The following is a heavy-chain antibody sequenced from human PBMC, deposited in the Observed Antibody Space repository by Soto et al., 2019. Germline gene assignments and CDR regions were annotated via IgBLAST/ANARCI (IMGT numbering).Heavy chain of an antibody. Sequence: SETLSLTCAVYCGSFSGYYWTWIRQPPGTGLEWIGEINHSGSTNYNPSLKSRVTISVDTSRNQFSLKLTSVTAADTAVYYCARDKITGLFDYWGQGTLVTVSS. CDR1: CGSFSGYY. V-gene: IGHV4-34*01. CDR2: INHSGST. J-gene: IGHJ4*02. CDR3: ARDKITGLFDY. D-gene: IGHD2-8*02.